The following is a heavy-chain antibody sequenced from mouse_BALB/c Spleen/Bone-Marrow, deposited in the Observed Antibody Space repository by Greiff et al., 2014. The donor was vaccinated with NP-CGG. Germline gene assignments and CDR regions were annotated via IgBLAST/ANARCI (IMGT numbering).Heavy chain of an antibody. D-gene: IGHD2-1*01. Sequence: QVQLKESGAELMKPGASVKISCKATGYTFSTYWIAWVKERPGHGLEWIGEILPGISTNYNEKFKGKATFTADTSSNTTYMQLSSLTSEDSAVYYCAREDYGNYAWLAYWGQGTLVTVSA. CDR2: ILPGIST. V-gene: IGHV1-9*01. CDR1: GYTFSTYW. CDR3: AREDYGNYAWLAY. J-gene: IGHJ3*01.